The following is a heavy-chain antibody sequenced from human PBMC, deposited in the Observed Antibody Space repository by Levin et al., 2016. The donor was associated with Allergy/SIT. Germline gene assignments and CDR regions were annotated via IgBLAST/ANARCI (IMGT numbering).Heavy chain of an antibody. Sequence: LRLSCTVSGGSISSGAFYWSWIRQHPGKGLEWIGYIYYSGSTYYNPSLKSRLTISIDTSKNQFSLKLSSVTAADTAVYYCARDQGGGGYGDFSIWGQGTMVTVSS. J-gene: IGHJ3*02. CDR1: GGSISSGAFY. V-gene: IGHV4-31*03. CDR2: IYYSGST. D-gene: IGHD4-17*01. CDR3: ARDQGGGGYGDFSI.